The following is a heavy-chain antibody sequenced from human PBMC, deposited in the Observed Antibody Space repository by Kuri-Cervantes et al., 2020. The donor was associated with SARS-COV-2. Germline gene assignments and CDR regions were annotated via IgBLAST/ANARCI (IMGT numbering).Heavy chain of an antibody. V-gene: IGHV5-51*01. D-gene: IGHD1-26*01. Sequence: GGSLRLSCKGSGFRFTTYWIGWVRQMPGKDLEWMAIIYPTDSDTRYSPSFQGQVTISADKSISTAYLQWSSLKASDSAMYYCARTRGSYYTDAFDLWGQGTMVTVSS. CDR1: GFRFTTYW. CDR3: ARTRGSYYTDAFDL. CDR2: IYPTDSDT. J-gene: IGHJ3*01.